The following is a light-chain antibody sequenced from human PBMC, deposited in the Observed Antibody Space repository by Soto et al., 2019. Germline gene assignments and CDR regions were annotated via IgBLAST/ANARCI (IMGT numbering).Light chain of an antibody. Sequence: EIVLTQSPGTLSLSPGERATLSCRASQSISSSYLAWYQQKPGQAPRLLIYGASTRATGIPDRFSGSGSGTDFILTINRLEPEDVAVYYCQQFRTFGPGTKVDIK. J-gene: IGKJ3*01. CDR2: GAS. V-gene: IGKV3-20*01. CDR3: QQFRT. CDR1: QSISSSY.